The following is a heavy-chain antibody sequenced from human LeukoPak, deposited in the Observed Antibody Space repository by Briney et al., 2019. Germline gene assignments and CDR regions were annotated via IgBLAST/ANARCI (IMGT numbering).Heavy chain of an antibody. CDR3: AREALRYYGSGSYCDY. D-gene: IGHD3-10*01. J-gene: IGHJ4*02. V-gene: IGHV1-18*01. CDR2: ISAYNGNT. Sequence: VSVKVSCKPSVYTFTRYGMILVRQAPAQGLEWMGWISAYNGNTNYAQKLQGRVTMTTDTSTSTAYMELRSLRADDTAVYYCAREALRYYGSGSYCDYWGQGTLVTVSS. CDR1: VYTFTRYG.